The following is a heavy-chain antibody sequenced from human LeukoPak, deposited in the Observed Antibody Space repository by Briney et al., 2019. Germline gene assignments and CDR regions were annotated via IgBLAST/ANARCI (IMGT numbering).Heavy chain of an antibody. D-gene: IGHD4-17*01. CDR1: GGSFSGYY. Sequence: SETLSLTCAVYGGSFSGYYWSWIRQPPGKGLEWIGEINHSGSTNYNPSLKSRVTISVDTSKNQFSLKLSSVTAADTAVYYCARAINYGESHFDYWGQGTLVTVSS. V-gene: IGHV4-34*01. CDR2: INHSGST. J-gene: IGHJ4*02. CDR3: ARAINYGESHFDY.